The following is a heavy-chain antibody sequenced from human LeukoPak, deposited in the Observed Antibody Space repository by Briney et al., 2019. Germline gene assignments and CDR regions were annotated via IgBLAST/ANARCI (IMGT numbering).Heavy chain of an antibody. V-gene: IGHV1-69*06. CDR2: IIPIFGTA. Sequence: ASVKVSCKASGGTFSSYAISWVRQAPGQGLEWMGGIIPIFGTANYAQKFQGRVTITADKSTSTAYMELSSLRSEDTAVYYCARVSERWLQYDAFDIWGQGTMVTVSS. D-gene: IGHD5-24*01. J-gene: IGHJ3*02. CDR1: GGTFSSYA. CDR3: ARVSERWLQYDAFDI.